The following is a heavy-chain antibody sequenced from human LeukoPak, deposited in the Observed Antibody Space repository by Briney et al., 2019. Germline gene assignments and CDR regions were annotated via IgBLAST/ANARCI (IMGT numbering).Heavy chain of an antibody. V-gene: IGHV3-74*01. Sequence: GGSLRLSCAASGFTFRRYWMHWVRQAPGKGLVWVSRIRSDGSTTYAVSVKGRFTISRDNAKNTLYLQMNSLRAEDTAVYYCARAGDYGSGSCAFDMWGQGTMVTVSS. J-gene: IGHJ3*02. D-gene: IGHD3-10*01. CDR2: IRSDGST. CDR1: GFTFRRYW. CDR3: ARAGDYGSGSCAFDM.